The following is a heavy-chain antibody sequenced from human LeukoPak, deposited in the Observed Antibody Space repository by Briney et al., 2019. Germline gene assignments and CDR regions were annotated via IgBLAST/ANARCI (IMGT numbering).Heavy chain of an antibody. CDR1: GYTFTGYY. CDR2: INPNSGGT. J-gene: IGHJ4*02. CDR3: ARALSWDRLGLLTVVY. V-gene: IGHV1-2*02. D-gene: IGHD1-26*01. Sequence: ASVKVSSKASGYTFTGYYMHWVRQAPGQGLEWMGWINPNSGGTNYAQKFQGRATMTRDTSISTAYMELSRLRSDDTAVYYCARALSWDRLGLLTVVYWGQGTLVTVSS.